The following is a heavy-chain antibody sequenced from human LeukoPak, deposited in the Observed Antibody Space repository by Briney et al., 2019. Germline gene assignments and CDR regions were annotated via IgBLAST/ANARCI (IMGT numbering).Heavy chain of an antibody. V-gene: IGHV4-34*01. D-gene: IGHD3-22*01. CDR1: GGSFSGYY. J-gene: IGHJ6*02. CDR2: INHSGST. CDR3: ARGRYDSSGYHDLYYYYYGMDV. Sequence: SETLSLTCAVYGGSFSGYYWSWIRQPPGKGLEWIGEINHSGSTNYNPSLKSRVTISVDTSKNQFSLKLSSVTAADTAVYYCARGRYDSSGYHDLYYYYYGMDVWGQGTTVTVSS.